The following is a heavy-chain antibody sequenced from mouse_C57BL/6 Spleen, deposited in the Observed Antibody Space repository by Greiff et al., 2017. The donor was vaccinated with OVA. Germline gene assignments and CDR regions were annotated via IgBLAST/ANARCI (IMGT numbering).Heavy chain of an antibody. CDR2: INPNNGGT. J-gene: IGHJ2*01. CDR3: AREAGTWDY. CDR1: GYTFTDYY. V-gene: IGHV1-26*01. D-gene: IGHD4-1*01. Sequence: EVQLQQSGPELVKPGASVKISCKASGYTFTDYYMNWVKQSHGKSLEWIGDINPNNGGTSYNQKFKGKATLTVDKSSSTAYMELRSLTSEDSAVYYCAREAGTWDYWGQGTTLTVSS.